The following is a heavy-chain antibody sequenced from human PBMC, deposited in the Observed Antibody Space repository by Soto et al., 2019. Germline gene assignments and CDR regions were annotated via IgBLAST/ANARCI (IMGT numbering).Heavy chain of an antibody. CDR3: AKDLGSLGRSFYYGSGSYYQFPDY. D-gene: IGHD3-10*01. Sequence: GGSLRLSCAASGFTFSSYGMHWVRQAPGKGLEWVAVISYDGSNKYYADSVKGRFTISRDNSKNTLYLQMNSLRAEDTAVYYCAKDLGSLGRSFYYGSGSYYQFPDYWGQGTLVTVSS. V-gene: IGHV3-30*18. CDR1: GFTFSSYG. CDR2: ISYDGSNK. J-gene: IGHJ4*02.